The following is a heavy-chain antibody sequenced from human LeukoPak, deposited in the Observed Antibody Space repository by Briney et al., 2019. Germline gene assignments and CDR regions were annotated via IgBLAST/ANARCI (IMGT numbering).Heavy chain of an antibody. J-gene: IGHJ5*02. V-gene: IGHV1-46*01. CDR3: AREVAATGNWFDP. Sequence: ASVKVSRKASGYTFTSYYMHWVRQAPGQGLEWMGIINPSGGSTSYAQKFQGRVTTTRDTSTSTVYMELSSLRSEDTAVYYCAREVAATGNWFDPWGQGTLVTVSS. D-gene: IGHD2-15*01. CDR1: GYTFTSYY. CDR2: INPSGGST.